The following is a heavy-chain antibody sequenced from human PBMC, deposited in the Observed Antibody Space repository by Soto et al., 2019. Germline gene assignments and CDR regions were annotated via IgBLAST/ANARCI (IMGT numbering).Heavy chain of an antibody. J-gene: IGHJ4*02. CDR1: GFTFSSYG. D-gene: IGHD5-18*01. CDR2: ISYDGSNK. CDR3: AKDRSGYIYGSYYFAY. V-gene: IGHV3-30*18. Sequence: QVQLVESGGGVVQPGRSLRLSCAASGFTFSSYGMHWVRQAPGKGLEWVAVISYDGSNKYYADSVKGRFTISRDNSKNTLYLQMNSLSAEDTAVYYCAKDRSGYIYGSYYFAYWGQGTLVTVSS.